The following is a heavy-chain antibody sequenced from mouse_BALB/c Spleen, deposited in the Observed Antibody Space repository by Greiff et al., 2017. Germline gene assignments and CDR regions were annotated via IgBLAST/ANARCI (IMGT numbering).Heavy chain of an antibody. CDR1: GDSITSGY. Sequence: EVQRVESGPSLVKPSQTLSLTCSVTGDSITSGYWNWIRKFPGNKLEYMGYISYSGSTYYNPSLKSRISITRDTSKNQYYLQLNSVTTEDTATYYCARGGIYYGYDDAMDYWGQGTSVTVSS. D-gene: IGHD2-2*01. CDR2: ISYSGST. V-gene: IGHV3-8*02. J-gene: IGHJ4*01. CDR3: ARGGIYYGYDDAMDY.